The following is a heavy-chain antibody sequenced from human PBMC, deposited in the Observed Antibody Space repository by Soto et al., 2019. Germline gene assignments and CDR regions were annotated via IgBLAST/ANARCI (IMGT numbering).Heavy chain of an antibody. J-gene: IGHJ4*02. V-gene: IGHV3-23*01. CDR3: AKGVVGAAANRPSDY. CDR2: ISGNDGST. D-gene: IGHD2-15*01. CDR1: GFPFSSYA. Sequence: GGSLRLSCAASGFPFSSYAMSWVRQAPGEGLEWVSVISGNDGSTYYADSVKGRFTISRDNSKNTLHLQMNSLRADDTAIYYCAKGVVGAAANRPSDYWGQGTLVTVSS.